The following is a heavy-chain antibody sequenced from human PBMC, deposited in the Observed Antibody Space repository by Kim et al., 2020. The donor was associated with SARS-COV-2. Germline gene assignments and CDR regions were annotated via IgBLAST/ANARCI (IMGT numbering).Heavy chain of an antibody. V-gene: IGHV4-34*01. CDR1: GGSFSGYY. J-gene: IGHJ6*02. D-gene: IGHD3-9*01. Sequence: SETLSLTCAVYGGSFSGYYWSWIRQPPGKGLEWIGEINHSGSTNYNPSLKSRVTISVDTSKNQFSLKLSSVTAADTAVYYCASLYDILTTKQIYGMDVWGQGTTVTVSS. CDR3: ASLYDILTTKQIYGMDV. CDR2: INHSGST.